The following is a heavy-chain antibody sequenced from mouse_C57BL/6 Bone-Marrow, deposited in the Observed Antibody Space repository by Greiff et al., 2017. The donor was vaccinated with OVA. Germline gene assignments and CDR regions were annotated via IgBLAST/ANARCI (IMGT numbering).Heavy chain of an antibody. CDR3: ARYHGYGAMDY. J-gene: IGHJ4*01. D-gene: IGHD2-2*01. V-gene: IGHV3-8*01. Sequence: EVHLVESGPGLAKPSQTLSLTCSVPGYSITSDYWNWIRKFPGNKLESMGYISYSGSTYYNPSLKSRISITLDTSKNQYYLQLNSVTTEDTATYSCARYHGYGAMDYWGQGTSVTVSS. CDR1: GYSITSDY. CDR2: ISYSGST.